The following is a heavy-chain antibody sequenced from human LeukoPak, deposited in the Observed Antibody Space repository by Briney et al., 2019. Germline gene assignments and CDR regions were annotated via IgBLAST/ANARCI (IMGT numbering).Heavy chain of an antibody. Sequence: GGSLTLSCAASGFTFNSYAMSWVRQAPGKGLEGVSAISGSGGSTYYADSVKGRFTISRDNSKNTLYLQMNSLRAEDTAVYYCAKPSSWFGELWDYWGQGTLVTVSS. CDR1: GFTFNSYA. D-gene: IGHD3-10*01. CDR3: AKPSSWFGELWDY. CDR2: ISGSGGST. V-gene: IGHV3-23*01. J-gene: IGHJ4*02.